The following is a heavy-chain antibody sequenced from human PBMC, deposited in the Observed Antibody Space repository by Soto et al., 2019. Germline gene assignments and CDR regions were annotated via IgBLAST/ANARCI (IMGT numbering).Heavy chain of an antibody. CDR3: ARAYTGRLPRRADYYYAMDV. Sequence: GGSLRLSCATSGFTFSNFDMHWVRQVPGKGLEWVSAIGAARDPYYLGSVKGRFTISRENAKNSVYLQMNDLRAGDSAVYYCARAYTGRLPRRADYYYAMDVWGQGTTATVSS. V-gene: IGHV3-13*05. J-gene: IGHJ6*02. CDR1: GFTFSNFD. CDR2: IGAARDP. D-gene: IGHD2-2*02.